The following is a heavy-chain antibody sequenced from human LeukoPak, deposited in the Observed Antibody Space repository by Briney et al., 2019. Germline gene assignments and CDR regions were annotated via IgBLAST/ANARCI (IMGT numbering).Heavy chain of an antibody. D-gene: IGHD3-22*01. CDR1: GFTFSSYS. CDR2: ISSSSSYI. CDR3: ARAATYYFDSGTHYYLPLDY. J-gene: IGHJ4*02. V-gene: IGHV3-21*01. Sequence: GGSLRLSCAASGFTFSSYSMNWVRQAPWKGLEWVSSISSSSSYIYSADSVKGRFTLSRDNAKNSLYLQMNSLRAEDTAVYYCARAATYYFDSGTHYYLPLDYWGQGTLVTVSS.